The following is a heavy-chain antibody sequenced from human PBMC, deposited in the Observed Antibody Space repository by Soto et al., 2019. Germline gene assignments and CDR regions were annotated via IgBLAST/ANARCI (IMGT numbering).Heavy chain of an antibody. CDR2: ISGYNGNT. CDR3: ARTYSKYFSSSESDY. V-gene: IGHV1-18*01. Sequence: ASVKVSCKASDYTFTNYGISGVRQAPGQGLEWMGWISGYNGNTNSAQRLQGRVTMTTDTSTSTAYMELRSLRSDDTAVYSCARTYSKYFSSSESDYWGQGTLVTVSS. CDR1: DYTFTNYG. J-gene: IGHJ4*02. D-gene: IGHD6-6*01.